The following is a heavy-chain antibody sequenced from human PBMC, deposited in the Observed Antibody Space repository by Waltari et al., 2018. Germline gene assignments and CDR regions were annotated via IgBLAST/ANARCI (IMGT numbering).Heavy chain of an antibody. CDR3: ARVGYCSGGSCYPFDY. V-gene: IGHV1-46*01. D-gene: IGHD2-15*01. Sequence: QVQLVQSGAEVKKPGASVKVSCKASGYTFTSYYMHWVRQAPGQGLEWMGIINPSGGSTSYAQKFQGRVTMTRDTSTSTVYMELSSLRSEDTAVYYCARVGYCSGGSCYPFDYWGQGTLVTVSS. J-gene: IGHJ4*02. CDR2: INPSGGST. CDR1: GYTFTSYY.